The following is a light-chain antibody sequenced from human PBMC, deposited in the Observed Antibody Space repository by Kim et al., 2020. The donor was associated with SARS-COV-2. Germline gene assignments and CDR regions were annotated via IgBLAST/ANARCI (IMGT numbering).Light chain of an antibody. V-gene: IGLV1-44*01. Sequence: QPVLTQSPSASGTPGQRVTIFCSGSSSNIGGNAVFWYQQLPGTAPKVLIYTNNQRPSGVPDRFSGSKSGTSASLAISGLQSEDEADYYCAAWDDSLNGVVFGRGTQLTVL. CDR1: SSNIGGNA. CDR2: TNN. CDR3: AAWDDSLNGVV. J-gene: IGLJ2*01.